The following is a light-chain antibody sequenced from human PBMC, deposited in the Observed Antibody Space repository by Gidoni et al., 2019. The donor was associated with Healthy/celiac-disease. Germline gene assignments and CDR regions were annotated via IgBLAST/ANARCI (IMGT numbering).Light chain of an antibody. Sequence: QPVLTQPPSASASLGASVTLPCTLSSGYSNYKVDWYQQRPGKGPRFVMRVGTGGIVGSKGDGILDRFSVLGSGLNRYLTIKNIQEEDESDYHCGADHGSGSNFVYVFGTGTKVTVL. CDR1: SGYSNYK. CDR2: VGTGGIVG. CDR3: GADHGSGSNFVYV. V-gene: IGLV9-49*01. J-gene: IGLJ1*01.